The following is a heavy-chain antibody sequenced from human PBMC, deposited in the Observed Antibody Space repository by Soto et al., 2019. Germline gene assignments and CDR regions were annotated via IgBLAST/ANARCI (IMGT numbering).Heavy chain of an antibody. CDR2: ISAYNGHT. J-gene: IGHJ4*02. CDR1: GYTFTNYG. V-gene: IGHV1-18*01. Sequence: ASVKVSCKASGYTFTNYGFTWVRQAPGQGLEWMGWISAYNGHTNYAQKVQGRVTMTTDTPTSTAYMELKSLQSDDTAVYYCARTYCTNGVCYSTEFDFWGQGTLVTVSS. CDR3: ARTYCTNGVCYSTEFDF. D-gene: IGHD2-8*01.